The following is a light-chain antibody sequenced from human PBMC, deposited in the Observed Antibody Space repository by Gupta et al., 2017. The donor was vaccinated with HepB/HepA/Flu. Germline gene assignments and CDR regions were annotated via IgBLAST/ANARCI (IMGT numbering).Light chain of an antibody. CDR3: SSDTSSSTLV. CDR1: SSDVGDYNY. V-gene: IGLV2-14*01. J-gene: IGLJ2*01. CDR2: VVS. Sequence: QSALTQPASVSGSPGQSITISCTGTSSDVGDYNYVSWYQQNPGKAPKLLMYVVSHRPAGVSNRFSGSKSGKTASLTISGLQEEDEADYYCSSDTSSSTLVFGGGTKLTVL.